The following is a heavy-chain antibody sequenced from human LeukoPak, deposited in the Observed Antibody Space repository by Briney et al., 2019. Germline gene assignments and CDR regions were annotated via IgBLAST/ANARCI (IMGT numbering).Heavy chain of an antibody. Sequence: GSLRLSCAASGVTFSSHAMSWVRQAPGKGLEWVSGITGSGGSTYYAESVKGRFTISRDNAKNTLYLQMNSLRAEDTAVYYCARGSISGSYYYDSSGYYYVNDYWGQGTLVTVSS. CDR3: ARGSISGSYYYDSSGYYYVNDY. V-gene: IGHV3-23*01. CDR1: GVTFSSHA. D-gene: IGHD3-22*01. CDR2: ITGSGGST. J-gene: IGHJ4*02.